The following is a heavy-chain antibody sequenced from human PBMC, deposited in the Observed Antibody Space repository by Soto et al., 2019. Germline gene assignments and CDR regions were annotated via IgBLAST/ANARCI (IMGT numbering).Heavy chain of an antibody. V-gene: IGHV3-30*18. CDR3: AKLENLDAFDI. J-gene: IGHJ3*02. CDR1: GFTFSSYG. Sequence: ESGGGVVQPGRSLRLSCAASGFTFSSYGMHWVRQAPGKGLEWVAVISYDGSNKYYADSVKGRFTISRDNSKNTLYLQMNSLRAEDTAVYYCAKLENLDAFDIWGQGTMVTVSS. CDR2: ISYDGSNK.